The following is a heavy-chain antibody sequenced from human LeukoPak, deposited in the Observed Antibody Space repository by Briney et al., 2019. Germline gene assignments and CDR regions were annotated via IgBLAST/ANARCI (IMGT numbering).Heavy chain of an antibody. CDR2: ISYDGSNK. Sequence: GGSLRLSCAASGFTFSSYWMSWVRQAPGKGLEWVAVISYDGSNKYYADSVKGRFTISRDNSKNTLYLQMNSLRAEDTAVYYCARDRYYYEMGRGLDYWGQGTLVTVSS. V-gene: IGHV3-30*03. CDR3: ARDRYYYEMGRGLDY. D-gene: IGHD3-22*01. CDR1: GFTFSSYW. J-gene: IGHJ4*02.